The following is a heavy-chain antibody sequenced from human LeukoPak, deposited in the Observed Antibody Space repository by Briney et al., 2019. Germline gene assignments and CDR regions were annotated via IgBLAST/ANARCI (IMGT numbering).Heavy chain of an antibody. V-gene: IGHV1-46*01. CDR2: INPSGGST. Sequence: GASVKVSCKASGYTFTSYYMHWVRQAPGQGLEWMGIINPSGGSTSYAQKFQGRVTLTRDMSTSTVYMELSSLRSEDTAVYYCARVNYYDSSGYQETLFDYWGQGTLVTVSS. J-gene: IGHJ4*02. CDR3: ARVNYYDSSGYQETLFDY. CDR1: GYTFTSYY. D-gene: IGHD3-22*01.